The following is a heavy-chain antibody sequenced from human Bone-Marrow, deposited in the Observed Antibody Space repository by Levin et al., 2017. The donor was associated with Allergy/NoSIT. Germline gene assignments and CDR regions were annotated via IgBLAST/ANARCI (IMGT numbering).Heavy chain of an antibody. CDR1: GYTFTSNS. D-gene: IGHD3-16*01. CDR2: INTGNGDT. Sequence: KISCKASGYTFTSNSIHWVRQAPGQRLEWMGWINTGNGDTKYSQPFQDRVTITRDTSATTGYMELSSLRSEDTAVYYCARGFGHGLDVWGQGTTVTVTS. V-gene: IGHV1-3*04. CDR3: ARGFGHGLDV. J-gene: IGHJ6*02.